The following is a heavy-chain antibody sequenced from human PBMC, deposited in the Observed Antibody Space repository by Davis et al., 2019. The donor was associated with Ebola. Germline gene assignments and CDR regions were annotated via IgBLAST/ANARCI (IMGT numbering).Heavy chain of an antibody. CDR2: INHSGST. Sequence: SETLSLTCAVYGGSFSGYYWSWIRQPPGKGLEWIGEINHSGSTNYNPSLKSRVTISVDTSKNQFSLKLSSVTAADTAMYYCARRGYGVFDYWGQGTLVTVSS. CDR3: ARRGYGVFDY. CDR1: GGSFSGYY. D-gene: IGHD5-18*01. J-gene: IGHJ4*02. V-gene: IGHV4-34*01.